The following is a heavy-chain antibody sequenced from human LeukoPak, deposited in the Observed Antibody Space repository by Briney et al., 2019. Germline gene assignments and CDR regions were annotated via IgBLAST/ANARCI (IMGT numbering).Heavy chain of an antibody. CDR2: ISDSGGST. D-gene: IGHD6-19*01. Sequence: PGGSLILSCAASGFTFSIYAMSWVRQAPGKGLEWVSAISDSGGSTYYADSVKGRFTISRDNSKNTLYLQMNSLRAEDTAVYYCAKLISSGEDYWGQGTLVTVSS. J-gene: IGHJ4*02. CDR3: AKLISSGEDY. V-gene: IGHV3-23*01. CDR1: GFTFSIYA.